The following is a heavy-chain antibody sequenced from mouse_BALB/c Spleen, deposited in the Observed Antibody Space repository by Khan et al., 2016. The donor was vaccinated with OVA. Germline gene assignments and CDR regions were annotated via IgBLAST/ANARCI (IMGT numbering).Heavy chain of an antibody. CDR3: ARVYGGDFDY. D-gene: IGHD1-1*01. J-gene: IGHJ2*01. Sequence: EVQLQESGPGLVKPSQSLSLICTVTGYSITSDYAWNWIRQFPGNKLEWMGFISYSGNTKYNPYLKSRISITREKSKKQFFMHLNYVTTEDTATYYCARVYGGDFDYWGQGTTLTVSS. CDR1: GYSITSDYA. V-gene: IGHV3-2*02. CDR2: ISYSGNT.